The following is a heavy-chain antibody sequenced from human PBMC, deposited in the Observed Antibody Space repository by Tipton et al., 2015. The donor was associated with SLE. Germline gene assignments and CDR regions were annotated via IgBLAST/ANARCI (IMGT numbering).Heavy chain of an antibody. V-gene: IGHV3-21*04. CDR2: ISSSSSYI. Sequence: SLRLSCAASGFTFSSYSMNWVRQAPGKGLEWVSSISSSSSYIYYADSMKGRFTISRDNAKNSLYLQMNSLRAEDTAVYYCARTWYINDWYPNWFDPWGQGTLVIVSS. D-gene: IGHD2-21*01. CDR3: ARTWYINDWYPNWFDP. CDR1: GFTFSSYS. J-gene: IGHJ5*02.